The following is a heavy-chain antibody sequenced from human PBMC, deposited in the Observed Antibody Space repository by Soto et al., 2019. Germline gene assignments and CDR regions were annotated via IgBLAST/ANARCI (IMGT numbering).Heavy chain of an antibody. CDR2: ISSIGVAT. V-gene: IGHV3-48*03. J-gene: IGHJ4*02. CDR1: GFYFSIHE. D-gene: IGHD6-19*01. CDR3: AREGRVGGIDY. Sequence: GGSLRLSLAASGFYFSIHEMNWLRQAPGKGLEWVSYISSIGVATYYADSVKGRFTISRDNAKNSLYLQMNSLRAEDTAVYYCAREGRVGGIDYWGQGNPVTGSS.